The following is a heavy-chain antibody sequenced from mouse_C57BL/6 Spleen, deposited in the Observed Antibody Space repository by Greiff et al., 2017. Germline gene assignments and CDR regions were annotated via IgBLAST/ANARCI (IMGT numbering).Heavy chain of an antibody. Sequence: QVQLKQSGAELVRPGASVTLSCKASGYTFTDYEMHWVKQTPVHGLEWIGAIDPETGGTAYNQKFKGKAILTADKSSSTAYMELRSLTSEDSAVYYCTRDPFITTVVEGFAYWGQGTLVTVSA. CDR3: TRDPFITTVVEGFAY. D-gene: IGHD1-1*01. V-gene: IGHV1-15*01. CDR2: IDPETGGT. CDR1: GYTFTDYE. J-gene: IGHJ3*01.